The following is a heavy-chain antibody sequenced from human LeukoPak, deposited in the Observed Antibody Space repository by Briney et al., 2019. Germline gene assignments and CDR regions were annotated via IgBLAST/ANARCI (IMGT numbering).Heavy chain of an antibody. Sequence: SETLSLTCTVSGGSISSYYWSWIRHPAGKRLECIGRIYTSGSTNYNPSLKSRVTMSVDTSKNQFSLKLSSVTAADTAVYYCAGEFDYYGSGSYWLFDYWGQGTLVTVSS. D-gene: IGHD3-10*01. CDR3: AGEFDYYGSGSYWLFDY. CDR2: IYTSGST. CDR1: GGSISSYY. V-gene: IGHV4-4*07. J-gene: IGHJ4*02.